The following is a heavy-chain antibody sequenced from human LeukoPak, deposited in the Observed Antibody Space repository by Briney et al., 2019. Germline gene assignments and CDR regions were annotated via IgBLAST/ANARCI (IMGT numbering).Heavy chain of an antibody. J-gene: IGHJ6*02. CDR1: GFTFSSYW. CDR3: ARAVLYYYYGMDV. V-gene: IGHV3-48*04. CDR2: ISSSGGTI. Sequence: PGGSLRLSCAASGFTFSSYWMNWVRQAPGKGLEWVSYISSSGGTIYYADSVKGRFTISRDNAKNSLYLQMNSLRAEDTAVYYCARAVLYYYYGMDVWGQGTTVTVSS.